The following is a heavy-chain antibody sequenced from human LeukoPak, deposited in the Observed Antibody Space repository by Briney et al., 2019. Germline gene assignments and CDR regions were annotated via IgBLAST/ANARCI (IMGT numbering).Heavy chain of an antibody. CDR3: ARVKGGYCSSTSCYAWFDP. Sequence: SETLSLTCAVYGGSFSGYYWSWIRQPPRKGLEWIGEINHSGSTNYNPSLKSRVTISVDTSKNQFSLKLSSVTAADTAVYYCARVKGGYCSSTSCYAWFDPWGQGTLVTVSS. CDR1: GGSFSGYY. D-gene: IGHD2-2*01. CDR2: INHSGST. V-gene: IGHV4-34*01. J-gene: IGHJ5*02.